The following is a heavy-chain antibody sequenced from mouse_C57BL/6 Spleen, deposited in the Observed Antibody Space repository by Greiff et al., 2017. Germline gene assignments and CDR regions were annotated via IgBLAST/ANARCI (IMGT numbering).Heavy chain of an antibody. J-gene: IGHJ2*01. CDR2: IYPGDGDT. CDR1: GYAFSSSW. CDR3: ARKGGDFDY. Sequence: VQVVESGPELVKPGASVKISCKASGYAFSSSWMNWVKQRPGKGLEWIGRIYPGDGDTNYNGKFKGKATLTADKSSSTAYMQLSSLTSEDSAVYFCARKGGDFDYWGQGTTLTVSS. V-gene: IGHV1-82*01.